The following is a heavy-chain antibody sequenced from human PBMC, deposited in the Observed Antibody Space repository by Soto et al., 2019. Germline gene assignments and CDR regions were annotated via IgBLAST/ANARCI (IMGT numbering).Heavy chain of an antibody. CDR3: AKSPYYYDSREFDY. J-gene: IGHJ4*02. CDR2: ISGSGDST. CDR1: GFTFSSYA. V-gene: IGHV3-23*01. Sequence: EVQLLESGGGLVQPGGSLRLSCAASGFTFSSYAMSWVRQAPGKGLEWVSTISGSGDSTYYADSVKGRFTISRDNSKNTLYLQMNSLRAEDTAVYYCAKSPYYYDSREFDYWGQGTLVTVSS. D-gene: IGHD3-22*01.